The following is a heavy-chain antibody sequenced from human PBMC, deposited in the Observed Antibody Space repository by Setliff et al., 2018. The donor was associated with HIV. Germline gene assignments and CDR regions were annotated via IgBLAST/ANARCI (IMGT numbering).Heavy chain of an antibody. CDR2: INPSGGST. D-gene: IGHD2-2*03. Sequence: ASVKVSCKASGYTFTSYYMHWVRQAPGQGLEWMGIINPSGGSTSYAQKFQGRVTMTRDTSTITVYMELSSLRSDDTAVYYCARDGPALDIVVVPAASVLGYYYYMDVWGKGTTVTVSS. CDR1: GYTFTSYY. V-gene: IGHV1-46*01. CDR3: ARDGPALDIVVVPAASVLGYYYYMDV. J-gene: IGHJ6*03.